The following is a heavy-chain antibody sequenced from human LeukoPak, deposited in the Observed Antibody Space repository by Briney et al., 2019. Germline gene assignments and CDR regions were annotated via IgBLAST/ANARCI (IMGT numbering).Heavy chain of an antibody. V-gene: IGHV4-34*01. CDR1: GGSFRCYY. J-gene: IGHJ6*02. Sequence: SETLSLTCAVYGGSFRCYYWRWIRQPPGKGLEWIGEINHSGSTNYNPSLKSRVAISVDTSKSQFSLKLSSVTAADTAVYCWALLGFGEGYYYYGMDVWGQGTTVTVSS. D-gene: IGHD3-10*01. CDR3: ALLGFGEGYYYYGMDV. CDR2: INHSGST.